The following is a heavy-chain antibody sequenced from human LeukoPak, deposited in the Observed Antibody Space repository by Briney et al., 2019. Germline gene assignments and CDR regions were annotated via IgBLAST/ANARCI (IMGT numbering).Heavy chain of an antibody. Sequence: ASVKVSCKASGGTFSSYAISWVRQAPGQGLEWMGRIIPILGIANYAQKFQGRVTITADKSTSTAYMELSSLRSEDTAVYCCASEIAAAGTWDYWGQGTLVTVSS. CDR2: IIPILGIA. CDR1: GGTFSSYA. CDR3: ASEIAAAGTWDY. D-gene: IGHD6-13*01. V-gene: IGHV1-69*04. J-gene: IGHJ4*02.